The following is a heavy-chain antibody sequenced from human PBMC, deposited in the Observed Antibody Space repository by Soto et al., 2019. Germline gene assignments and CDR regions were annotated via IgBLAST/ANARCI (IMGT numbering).Heavy chain of an antibody. Sequence: ASVKVSCKASGFSFTGYYIRWLRQAPGQGLEWMGWINAHSGGTEYAQKFQGRVTLTRDTSIATAYLTLTSLTSDDTALYYCAKDLTRQLAYWLDPWGQGTQVTVSS. CDR1: GFSFTGYY. J-gene: IGHJ5*02. D-gene: IGHD6-6*01. CDR3: AKDLTRQLAYWLDP. V-gene: IGHV1-2*02. CDR2: INAHSGGT.